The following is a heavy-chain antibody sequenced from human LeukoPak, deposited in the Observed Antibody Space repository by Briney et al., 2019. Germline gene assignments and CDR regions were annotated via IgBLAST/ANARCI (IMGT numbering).Heavy chain of an antibody. CDR2: IYNGGDTI. CDR3: ARGHWGLDY. D-gene: IGHD7-27*01. J-gene: IGHJ4*02. Sequence: SGGSLRLSCATSGFTFSDHYMTWIRQAPGKRLETVSYIYNGGDTIYYADSVRGRFTISRDNAESSLYLQMNSLRAEDTAVYYCARGHWGLDYWGRGTLVTVSS. V-gene: IGHV3-11*04. CDR1: GFTFSDHY.